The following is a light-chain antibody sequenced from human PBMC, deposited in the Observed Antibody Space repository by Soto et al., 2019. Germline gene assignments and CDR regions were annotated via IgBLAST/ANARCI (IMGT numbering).Light chain of an antibody. V-gene: IGKV1-5*03. CDR2: KAS. CDR1: QSISSW. J-gene: IGKJ1*01. CDR3: QQYNRYWT. Sequence: DIQMTQSPSTLSASVGDRVTITCRASQSISSWLAWYQQKPGKAPKLLIYKASSLESGVPSRFSGSGSGTEFTLTISRLQPDDFAPYYYQQYNRYWTFGQGTKVEIK.